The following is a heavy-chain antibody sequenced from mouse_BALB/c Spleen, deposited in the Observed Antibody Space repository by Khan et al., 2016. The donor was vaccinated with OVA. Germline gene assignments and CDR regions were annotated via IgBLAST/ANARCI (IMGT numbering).Heavy chain of an antibody. V-gene: IGHV5-6-5*01. CDR1: GFTFNNYA. J-gene: IGHJ4*01. Sequence: EVELVESGGGLVKPGGSLKLSCAASGFTFNNYAMFWVRQTPEKRLEWVASISRGNNTYYSHSLKGRFTILRHNARNLLYLQLSSLRSEDTAMYYCARGYYFREMDYWGQGTSVTVSS. CDR2: ISRGNNT. D-gene: IGHD1-1*01. CDR3: ARGYYFREMDY.